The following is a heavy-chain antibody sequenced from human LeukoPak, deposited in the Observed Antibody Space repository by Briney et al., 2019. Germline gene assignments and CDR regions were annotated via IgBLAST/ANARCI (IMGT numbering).Heavy chain of an antibody. CDR2: ISSTGRTI. J-gene: IGHJ5*02. V-gene: IGHV3-48*03. D-gene: IGHD6-13*01. CDR3: ARTLIAAVGASKNWLDP. CDR1: GFIFSNHE. Sequence: GGSLRLSCAAFGFIFSNHEMNWVRQAPGKGLQWVSYISSTGRTIYYADSVKGRFTVSRDNAKNLLYLQMNSLRAEDTAVYYCARTLIAAVGASKNWLDPWGQGTLVTVSS.